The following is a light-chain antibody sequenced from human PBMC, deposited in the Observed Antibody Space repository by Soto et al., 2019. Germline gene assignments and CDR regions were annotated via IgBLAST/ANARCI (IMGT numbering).Light chain of an antibody. CDR1: SSDVGFYNY. V-gene: IGLV2-14*01. J-gene: IGLJ1*01. Sequence: QSALTQPASVSGSPGQSITISCTGTSSDVGFYNYVSWYQQQHPGKAPKLMIYEVDNRPSGVSIRFSGSKSGNTASLTISGLLAEDEADYYCGSWDSSLSAYVFGTGTKATVL. CDR2: EVD. CDR3: GSWDSSLSAYV.